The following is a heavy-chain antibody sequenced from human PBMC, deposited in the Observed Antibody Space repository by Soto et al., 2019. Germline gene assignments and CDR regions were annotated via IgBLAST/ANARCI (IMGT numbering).Heavy chain of an antibody. CDR1: GFTFSSYS. V-gene: IGHV3-48*01. CDR3: AREPGGNFDY. J-gene: IGHJ4*02. CDR2: ISSGSSTL. D-gene: IGHD2-15*01. Sequence: EVHLVESGGGLVQPGGSLRLSCAASGFTFSSYSMNWVRQAPGKGLEWVSYISSGSSTLYYADSVKGRFTISRDNAKNSLYLQMNGLRAEDTAVYYCAREPGGNFDYWGQGTLVTVSS.